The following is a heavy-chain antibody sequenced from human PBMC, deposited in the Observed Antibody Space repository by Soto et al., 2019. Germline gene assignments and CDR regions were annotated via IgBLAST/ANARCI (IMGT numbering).Heavy chain of an antibody. CDR3: ARARLRAVYALDI. CDR2: IYYSGST. CDR1: GGSVSSGAYY. D-gene: IGHD5-12*01. J-gene: IGHJ3*02. V-gene: IGHV4-31*03. Sequence: KTSETLSLTCTVSGGSVSSGAYYWTWIRQRPGKGLEWIGYIYYSGSTYYSPSLKSRLSLSLDTSKNQFSLRLSSVTAADTAMYYCARARLRAVYALDIWGQGTMVTVSS.